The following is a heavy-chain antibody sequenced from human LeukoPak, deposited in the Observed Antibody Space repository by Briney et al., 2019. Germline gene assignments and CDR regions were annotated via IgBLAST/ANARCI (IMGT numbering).Heavy chain of an antibody. CDR1: GGSFSGYY. J-gene: IGHJ3*02. V-gene: IGHV4-34*01. CDR3: ASWRKYYYDSSGYSGPFDI. CDR2: INHSGST. D-gene: IGHD3-22*01. Sequence: SETLSLTCAVYGGSFSGYYWSWIRQPPGKGLDGIGEINHSGSTNYNPSLKSRVTISVDTSKNQFSLKLSSVTAADTAVYYCASWRKYYYDSSGYSGPFDIWGQGTMVTVSS.